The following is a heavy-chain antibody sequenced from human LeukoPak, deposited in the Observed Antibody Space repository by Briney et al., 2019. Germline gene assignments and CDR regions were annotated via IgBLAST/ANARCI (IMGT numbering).Heavy chain of an antibody. V-gene: IGHV1-2*06. J-gene: IGHJ4*02. CDR2: INPNSGGT. Sequence: ASVKVSCKASGYTFTGYYMHWVRQAPGQGLEWMGRINPNSGGTNYAQKFQGRVTMTRDTSISTAYMELSRLRSDDTAVYYCARDDSSGYYYHYWGQGTLVTVSS. D-gene: IGHD3-22*01. CDR3: ARDDSSGYYYHY. CDR1: GYTFTGYY.